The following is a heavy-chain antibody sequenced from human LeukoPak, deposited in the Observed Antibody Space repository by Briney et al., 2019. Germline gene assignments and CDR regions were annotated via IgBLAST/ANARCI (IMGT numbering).Heavy chain of an antibody. CDR1: GYSISSGYY. Sequence: SETLSLTCTVSGYSISSGYYWGWIRQPPGKGLEWIGSIYHSGSTYYNPSLKSRVTISVDTSKNQFSLKLSSVTAADTAVYYCARGGSGSYSYWGQGTLVTVSS. CDR2: IYHSGST. CDR3: ARGGSGSYSY. J-gene: IGHJ4*02. D-gene: IGHD1-26*01. V-gene: IGHV4-38-2*02.